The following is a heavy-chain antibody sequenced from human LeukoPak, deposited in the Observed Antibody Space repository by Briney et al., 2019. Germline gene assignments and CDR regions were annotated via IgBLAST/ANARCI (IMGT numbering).Heavy chain of an antibody. CDR2: IRYDGSNK. Sequence: PGGSLRLSCAASVFTFSSDGMHWVRQAPGKGLEWVAFIRYDGSNKYYADSVKGRFTISRDNSKNTLYLQMNSLRAEDTAVYYCAKAYKGYCSGGSCYSIPPVWGQGTLVTVSS. J-gene: IGHJ4*02. D-gene: IGHD2-15*01. CDR1: VFTFSSDG. V-gene: IGHV3-30*02. CDR3: AKAYKGYCSGGSCYSIPPV.